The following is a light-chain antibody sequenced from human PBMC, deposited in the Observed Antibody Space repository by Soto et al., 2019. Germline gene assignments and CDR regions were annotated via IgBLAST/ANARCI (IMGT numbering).Light chain of an antibody. CDR2: GAS. V-gene: IGKV3-20*01. J-gene: IGKJ1*01. CDR3: QQYDSTPPT. CDR1: QSVNSNY. Sequence: EIVLTQSPGTLSLSPGERATLSCRASQSVNSNYLAWYQRKPGQAPRLLIYGASNRATDIPYRFSASGSGTDFTLNITRLEAEDFAVYYCQQYDSTPPTFGKGTKVEV.